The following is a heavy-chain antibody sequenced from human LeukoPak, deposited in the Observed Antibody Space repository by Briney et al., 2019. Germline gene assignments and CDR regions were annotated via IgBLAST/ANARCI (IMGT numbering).Heavy chain of an antibody. J-gene: IGHJ4*02. CDR2: IRYDGNYK. D-gene: IGHD5-12*01. CDR3: AKAAEWLRSPFDY. Sequence: GGSLRLSCAASGFTFSTYGLHWVRQAPGKGLEWVTFIRYDGNYKYYADSVKGRFTISRDNSKNTLYLQMNSPRADDTAVYYCAKAAEWLRSPFDYWGQGTLVTVSS. CDR1: GFTFSTYG. V-gene: IGHV3-30*02.